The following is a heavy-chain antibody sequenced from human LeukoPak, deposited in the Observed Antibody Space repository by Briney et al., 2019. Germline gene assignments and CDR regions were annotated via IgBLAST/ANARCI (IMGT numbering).Heavy chain of an antibody. CDR2: IIPIFGTA. CDR1: GGTFSSYA. V-gene: IGHV1-69*13. D-gene: IGHD3-10*01. CDR3: ARGSLSYYGSGSYYLPFDY. J-gene: IGHJ4*02. Sequence: GASVKVSCKASGGTFSSYAISGVRQAPGQGLEWMGGIIPIFGTANYAQKFQGRVTITADESTSTAYMELSSLRSEDTAVYYCARGSLSYYGSGSYYLPFDYWGQGTLVTVSS.